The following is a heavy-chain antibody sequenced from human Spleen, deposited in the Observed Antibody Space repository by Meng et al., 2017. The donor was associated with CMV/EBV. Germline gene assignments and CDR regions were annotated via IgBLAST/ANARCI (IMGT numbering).Heavy chain of an antibody. CDR1: GFTVSSNY. D-gene: IGHD6-13*01. V-gene: IGHV3-30*19. CDR2: ISSDGSNK. Sequence: SGFTVSSNYMSWVRQAPGKGLEWVAVISSDGSNKYYADSVKGRFTISRDNSKNTLYLQMNSLRAEDTAVYYCARAGSTWSLFGWFDPWGQGTLVTVSS. CDR3: ARAGSTWSLFGWFDP. J-gene: IGHJ5*02.